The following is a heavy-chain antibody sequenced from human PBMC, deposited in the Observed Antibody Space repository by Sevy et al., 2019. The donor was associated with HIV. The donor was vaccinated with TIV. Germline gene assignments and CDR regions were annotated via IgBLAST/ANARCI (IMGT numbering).Heavy chain of an antibody. J-gene: IGHJ4*02. CDR2: FGIAGDT. D-gene: IGHD1-26*01. CDR1: GFTFSFYD. Sequence: GGSLRLSCAASGFTFSFYDMHWVRQATGKGLEWVSGFGIAGDTYYAGSAKGRFTISRDNAKNSLYLQMNSLRAGDTAVYYCARKSTSYSHFDYWGQGTLVTVSS. V-gene: IGHV3-13*01. CDR3: ARKSTSYSHFDY.